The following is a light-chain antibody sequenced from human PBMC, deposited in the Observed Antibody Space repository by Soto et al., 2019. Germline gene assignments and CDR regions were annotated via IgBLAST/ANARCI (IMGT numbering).Light chain of an antibody. CDR1: QSVSSSY. CDR3: QQYGSSRGT. J-gene: IGKJ3*01. Sequence: EIVLTQSPGTLSLSPGERATLSCRASQSVSSSYLAWYQQKTGQAPSLFIYGASSRATGIPDRSSGSGSGTDFTLTISSLEPEDFAVYYCQQYGSSRGTFGPGTKVDIK. CDR2: GAS. V-gene: IGKV3-20*01.